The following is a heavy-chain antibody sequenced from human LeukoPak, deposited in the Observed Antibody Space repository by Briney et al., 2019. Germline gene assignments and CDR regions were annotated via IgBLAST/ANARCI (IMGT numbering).Heavy chain of an antibody. Sequence: GGSLRLSCAASGFTFSSYAMSWVRQPPGKGLEWVSAISGSGGSTYYADTVKGRFTISRDNSKNTLYLQMNRLSAEDTDVYYCAKESPTNICVWTALDYWGQGTLVTVSS. V-gene: IGHV3-23*01. J-gene: IGHJ4*02. CDR2: ISGSGGST. D-gene: IGHD2/OR15-2a*01. CDR1: GFTFSSYA. CDR3: AKESPTNICVWTALDY.